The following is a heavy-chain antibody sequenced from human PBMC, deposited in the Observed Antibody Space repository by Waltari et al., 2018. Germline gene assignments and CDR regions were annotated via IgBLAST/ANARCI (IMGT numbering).Heavy chain of an antibody. CDR3: ARSTHYYDFWSGFDY. D-gene: IGHD3-3*01. Sequence: QVQLQESGPGLVKPSETLSLTCTVSGGSISSYYWSWIRQPPGKGLEWIVYIYYSGSTNYNPSLKSRVTISVDTSKNQFSLKLSSVTAADTAVYYCARSTHYYDFWSGFDYWGQGTLVTVSS. CDR1: GGSISSYY. J-gene: IGHJ4*02. CDR2: IYYSGST. V-gene: IGHV4-59*01.